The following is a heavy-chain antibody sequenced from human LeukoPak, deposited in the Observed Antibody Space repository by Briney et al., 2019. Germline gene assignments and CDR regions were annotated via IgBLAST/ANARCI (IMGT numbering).Heavy chain of an antibody. J-gene: IGHJ5*02. V-gene: IGHV4-34*01. Sequence: KPSETLSLTCAVYGGSFSGYYWSWIRQPPGKGLEWIGEINHSGSTNYNPSLKSRVTISVDTSKNQFSLKLSSVTAADTAVYYCARVVGSGSYLFRANWFDPWGQGTLVTVSS. CDR2: INHSGST. CDR1: GGSFSGYY. D-gene: IGHD3-10*01. CDR3: ARVVGSGSYLFRANWFDP.